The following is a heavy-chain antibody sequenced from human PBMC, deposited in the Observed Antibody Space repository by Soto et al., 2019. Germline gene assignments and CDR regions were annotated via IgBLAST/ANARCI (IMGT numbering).Heavy chain of an antibody. CDR2: IRSKANSYAT. D-gene: IGHD1-26*01. Sequence: EVQLVESGGGLVQPGGSLKLSCAASGFTFSGSAMHWVRQASGKGLEWVGRIRSKANSYATAYAASVKGRFTISRDDSKNTAYLQMNSLKTEDPAVYYCTRLGGVGATWDGYWGQGTLVTVSS. J-gene: IGHJ4*02. CDR3: TRLGGVGATWDGY. V-gene: IGHV3-73*02. CDR1: GFTFSGSA.